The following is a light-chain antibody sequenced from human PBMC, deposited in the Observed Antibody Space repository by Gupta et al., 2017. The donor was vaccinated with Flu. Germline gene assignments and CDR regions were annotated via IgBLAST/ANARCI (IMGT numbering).Light chain of an antibody. CDR1: QDISNY. V-gene: IGKV1-33*01. J-gene: IGKJ1*01. CDR3: QQYDNLPLT. Sequence: IRLTHSPPSLSASVGDRVTITCQASQDISNYLNWYQQKPGKAPKLLIYDASNLETGVPSRFSGSGSGTDFTFTISSLQPEDIATYYCQQYDNLPLTFGQGTKVEIK. CDR2: DAS.